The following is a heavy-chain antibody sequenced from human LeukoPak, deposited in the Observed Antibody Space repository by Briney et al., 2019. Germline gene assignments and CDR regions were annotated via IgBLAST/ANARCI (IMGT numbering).Heavy chain of an antibody. CDR1: SESFSGYY. J-gene: IGHJ4*02. CDR2: MNHSGAS. V-gene: IGHV4-34*01. D-gene: IGHD4-17*01. CDR3: ARGVYGDYKFDY. Sequence: SETLSLTCVVYSESFSGYYWSWIRQPPGKGLEWIAEMNHSGASSHNPSLKSRVSISLDTSKKHFSLNLRSVTAADTAVYYCARGVYGDYKFDYWGQGTLVTVSS.